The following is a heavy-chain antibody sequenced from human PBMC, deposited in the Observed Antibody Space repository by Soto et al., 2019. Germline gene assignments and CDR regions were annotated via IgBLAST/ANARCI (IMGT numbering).Heavy chain of an antibody. Sequence: QVQLVQSGAEVRKPGASVKVACKASGYTFTSYDFNWVRQATGQGLEWMGWMNPSSGNRGYAQRFQGRLTMTRNTSISTAHMELSSLRSEDTAVYYCARGHPLFTGGYAFDIWGQGTLVTVSS. D-gene: IGHD2-21*01. CDR2: MNPSSGNR. CDR1: GYTFTSYD. J-gene: IGHJ3*02. V-gene: IGHV1-8*01. CDR3: ARGHPLFTGGYAFDI.